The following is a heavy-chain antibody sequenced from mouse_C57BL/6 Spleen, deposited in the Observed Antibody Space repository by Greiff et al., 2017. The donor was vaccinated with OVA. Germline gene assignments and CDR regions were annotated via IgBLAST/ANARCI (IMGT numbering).Heavy chain of an antibody. J-gene: IGHJ2*01. CDR1: GFTFSDYG. D-gene: IGHD2-1*01. CDR2: ISSGSSTI. V-gene: IGHV5-17*01. CDR3: ARGNYYGNYDFDY. Sequence: EVMLVESGGGLVKPGGSLKLSCAASGFTFSDYGMHWVRQAPEKGLEWVAYISSGSSTIYYADTVKGRFTISRDNAKNTLFLQMTSLRSEDTAMYYCARGNYYGNYDFDYWGQGTTLTVSS.